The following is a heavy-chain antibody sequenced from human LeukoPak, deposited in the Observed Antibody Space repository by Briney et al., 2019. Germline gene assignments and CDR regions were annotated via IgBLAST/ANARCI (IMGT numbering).Heavy chain of an antibody. V-gene: IGHV3-33*01. CDR3: ARRYYFGLGSQHGSEGNYGLDV. D-gene: IGHD3-10*01. J-gene: IGHJ6*04. CDR2: IWYDGNKK. CDR1: GFTFSTYG. Sequence: GGSLRLSCAASGFTFSTYGMHWVRQAPGKGVEWVAVIWYDGNKKYYADSVKGRFTISRDNSKNTLYLQMNSLRAEDTAVYYCARRYYFGLGSQHGSEGNYGLDVWGKGTTVTVSS.